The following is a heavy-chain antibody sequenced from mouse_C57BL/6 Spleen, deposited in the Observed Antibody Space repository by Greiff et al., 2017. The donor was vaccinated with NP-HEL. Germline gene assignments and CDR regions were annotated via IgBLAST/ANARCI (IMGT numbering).Heavy chain of an antibody. CDR1: GFTFSDYG. J-gene: IGHJ4*01. CDR2: ISSGSSTI. CDR3: ARPSYAEAMDY. Sequence: EVMLVESGGGLVKPGGSLKLSCAASGFTFSDYGMHWVRQAPEKGLEWVAYISSGSSTIYYADTVKGRFTISRDNAKNTLFLQMTSLRSEDTAMYYWARPSYAEAMDYWGQGTSVTVSS. V-gene: IGHV5-17*01. D-gene: IGHD6-1*01.